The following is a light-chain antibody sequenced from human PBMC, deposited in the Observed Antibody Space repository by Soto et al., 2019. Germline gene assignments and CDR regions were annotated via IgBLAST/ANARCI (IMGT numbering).Light chain of an antibody. CDR1: SSNIGAGYD. Sequence: QSVLTQPPSVSGAPGQRVTISFTGSSSNIGAGYDVHWYQQLPGTAPKLLIYGNGNRPSGVPDRSSGSKSGTSASLAITGLQAEDEADYYCQSYDSSLSGSEVFGTGTKVTVL. J-gene: IGLJ1*01. V-gene: IGLV1-40*01. CDR2: GNG. CDR3: QSYDSSLSGSEV.